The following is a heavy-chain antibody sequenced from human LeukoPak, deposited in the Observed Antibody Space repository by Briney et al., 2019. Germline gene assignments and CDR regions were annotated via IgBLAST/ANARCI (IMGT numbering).Heavy chain of an antibody. D-gene: IGHD1-7*01. CDR2: IYTSGST. Sequence: SETLSLTCTVSGGSISSGSYYWSWIRQPAGKGLEWIGRIYTSGSTNYNPSLKSRVTISVDTSKNQFSLKLSSVTAADTAVYYCARHRTTDPLKNWGQGTLVTVSS. V-gene: IGHV4-61*02. CDR1: GGSISSGSYY. CDR3: ARHRTTDPLKN. J-gene: IGHJ4*02.